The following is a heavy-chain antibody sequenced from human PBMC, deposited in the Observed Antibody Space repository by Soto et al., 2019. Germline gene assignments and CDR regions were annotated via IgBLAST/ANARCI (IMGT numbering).Heavy chain of an antibody. CDR3: VRNGDSYAFDI. Sequence: GGSLRLSCAVSGFSFSDHDMDWVRQAPGKGLEWVGRSRNKVNSYTTEYAASVKGRFSISRDDSKNSLYLQMNSLKTEDTAVYYCVRNGDSYAFDIWGQGTMVTVSS. J-gene: IGHJ3*02. CDR1: GFSFSDHD. D-gene: IGHD2-21*01. CDR2: SRNKVNSYTT. V-gene: IGHV3-72*01.